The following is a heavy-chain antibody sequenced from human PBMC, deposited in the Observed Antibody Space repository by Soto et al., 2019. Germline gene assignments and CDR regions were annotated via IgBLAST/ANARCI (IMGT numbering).Heavy chain of an antibody. CDR3: ARDPVLRFLEWFSAYYGMDV. J-gene: IGHJ6*02. V-gene: IGHV3-30-3*01. D-gene: IGHD3-3*01. CDR2: ISYDGSNK. CDR1: GFTFSSYA. Sequence: GGSLRLSCAASGFTFSSYAMHWVRQAPGKGLEWVAVISYDGSNKYYADSVKGRFTISRDNSKNTLYLQMNSLRAENTAVYYCARDPVLRFLEWFSAYYGMDVWGQGTTVTVSS.